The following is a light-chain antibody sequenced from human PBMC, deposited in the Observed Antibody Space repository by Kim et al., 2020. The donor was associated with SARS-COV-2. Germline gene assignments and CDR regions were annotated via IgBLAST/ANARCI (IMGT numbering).Light chain of an antibody. CDR1: QDISRW. CDR2: TAS. J-gene: IGKJ4*01. Sequence: DIQMTQSPSFVSASVGDRVTITCRSSQDISRWLAWYQQKPGKAPNLLIYTASSLHIGVPSRFSGSGSGTDFTLTISSLQPEDFATYYCQQADSFPLTFGGGTKVEIK. CDR3: QQADSFPLT. V-gene: IGKV1-12*01.